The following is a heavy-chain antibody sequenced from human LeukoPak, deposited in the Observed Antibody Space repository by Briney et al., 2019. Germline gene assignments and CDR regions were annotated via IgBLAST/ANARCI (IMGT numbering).Heavy chain of an antibody. V-gene: IGHV3-21*01. Sequence: GGSLRLSCTDSAFIFSGHWVTWVRQAPGKGLEWVSSISSSSSYIYYADSVKGRFTISRDNAKNSLYLQMNSLRAEDTAVYYCARAPILYSSSWREYFQHWGQGTLVTVSS. D-gene: IGHD6-13*01. J-gene: IGHJ1*01. CDR2: ISSSSSYI. CDR1: AFIFSGHW. CDR3: ARAPILYSSSWREYFQH.